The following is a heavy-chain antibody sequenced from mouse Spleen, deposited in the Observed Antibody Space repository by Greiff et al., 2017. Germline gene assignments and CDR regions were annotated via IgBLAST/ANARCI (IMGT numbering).Heavy chain of an antibody. J-gene: IGHJ4*01. CDR3: AREGGSTYAMDY. Sequence: EVKLVESGPGLVKPSQSLSLTCSVTGYSITSGDYWNWIRQPAGNKLEWMGYISYDGSNNYNPSFKNRISITRDTSKNQFFLKLNSVTTEDTATYYCAREGGSTYAMDYWGQGTSVTVSS. CDR1: GYSITSGDY. V-gene: IGHV3-6*01. CDR2: ISYDGSN.